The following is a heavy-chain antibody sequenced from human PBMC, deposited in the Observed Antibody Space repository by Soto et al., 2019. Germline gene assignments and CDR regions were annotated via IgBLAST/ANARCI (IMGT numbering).Heavy chain of an antibody. D-gene: IGHD4-17*01. CDR1: GFTFSSYG. V-gene: IGHV3-30*18. CDR2: ISYDGSNK. CDR3: AKTYDYGGNWDY. Sequence: QVQLVESGGGVVQPGRSLRLSCAASGFTFSSYGMHWVRQAPGKGLEWVAVISYDGSNKYYADSVKGRFTISRDNSKNTRYLQMNSLRAEDTAVYYCAKTYDYGGNWDYWGQGTLVTVSS. J-gene: IGHJ4*02.